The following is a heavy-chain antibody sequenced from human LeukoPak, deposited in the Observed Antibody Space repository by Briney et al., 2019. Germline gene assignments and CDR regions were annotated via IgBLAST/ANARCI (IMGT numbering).Heavy chain of an antibody. CDR3: AKLSSNWYFDS. J-gene: IGHJ4*02. CDR1: GGSISSYY. V-gene: IGHV4-4*07. CDR2: IYTSGST. D-gene: IGHD1-1*01. Sequence: PSETLSLTCTVSGGSISSYYWSWIRQPAGKGLEWIGRIYTSGSTNYNPSLKSRVTMSVDTSKNQFSLSLSVVAAADTAVYYCAKLSSNWYFDSWGRGTLVTVSS.